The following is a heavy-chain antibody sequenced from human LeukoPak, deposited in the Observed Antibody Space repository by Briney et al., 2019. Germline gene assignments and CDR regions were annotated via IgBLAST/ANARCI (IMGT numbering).Heavy chain of an antibody. J-gene: IGHJ5*02. CDR3: ARGLDGDGYNPRGNNWFDP. CDR2: INHSGST. D-gene: IGHD5-24*01. Sequence: SETLSLTCAVYGGSFSGYYWSWIRQPPGKGLEWIGEINHSGSTNYNPSLKSRVTISVDTSKNQFSLKLSSVTAADTAVYYSARGLDGDGYNPRGNNWFDPWGQGTLVTVSS. CDR1: GGSFSGYY. V-gene: IGHV4-34*01.